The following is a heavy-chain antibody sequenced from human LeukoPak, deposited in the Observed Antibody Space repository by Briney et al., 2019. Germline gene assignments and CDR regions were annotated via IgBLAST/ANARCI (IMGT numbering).Heavy chain of an antibody. V-gene: IGHV3-21*04. Sequence: GGSLRLSCAASGFTFSSYSMNWVRQAPGKGLEWVSSISSSSSYIYYADSVKGRFTISRDNAKNSLYLQMNSLRAEDTAVYYCARDRGRITMVRGEVWFDPWGQGTLVTVSS. CDR3: ARDRGRITMVRGEVWFDP. D-gene: IGHD3-10*01. J-gene: IGHJ5*02. CDR1: GFTFSSYS. CDR2: ISSSSSYI.